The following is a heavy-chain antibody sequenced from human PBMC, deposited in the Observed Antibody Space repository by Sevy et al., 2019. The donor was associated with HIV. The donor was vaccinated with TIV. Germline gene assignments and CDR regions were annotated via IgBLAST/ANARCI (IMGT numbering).Heavy chain of an antibody. CDR3: TTTKWETKGRANEIAFDI. D-gene: IGHD1-26*01. Sequence: GGSLRLSCAASGFTFSNAWMSWGRQAPGKGLEWVGRIKSETDGGTTDYVAPVKGRFTISRDDSKNTLYLKMNSLKTEDTAEYYCTTTKWETKGRANEIAFDIWGQGTMVTVSS. CDR2: IKSETDGGTT. J-gene: IGHJ3*02. V-gene: IGHV3-15*01. CDR1: GFTFSNAW.